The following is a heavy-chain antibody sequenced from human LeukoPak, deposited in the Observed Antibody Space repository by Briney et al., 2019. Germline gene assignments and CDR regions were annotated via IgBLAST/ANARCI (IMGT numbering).Heavy chain of an antibody. J-gene: IGHJ5*02. CDR2: MNPNSGNT. V-gene: IGHV1-8*01. CDR3: ATVVGARFWNWFDP. D-gene: IGHD1-26*01. CDR1: GYTFTSYD. Sequence: GASVKVSCKASGYTFTSYDINWVRQATGQGLEWMGWMNPNSGNTGYAQKFQGRVTMTRNTSISTAYMELSSLRSEDTAVYYCATVVGARFWNWFDPWGQGTLVTVSS.